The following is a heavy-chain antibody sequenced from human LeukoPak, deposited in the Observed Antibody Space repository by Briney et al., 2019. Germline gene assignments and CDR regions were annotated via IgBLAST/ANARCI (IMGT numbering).Heavy chain of an antibody. CDR2: IRNDGSNE. Sequence: PGGSLRLSCAASGFTFSSYDIHWVRQAPGKGLEWVAFIRNDGSNEYYADSVKGRFTISRDNARNTLYLQMNSLRAEDTAVYYCAKDVMLYYYNSSTHSYFDYWGQGTLVTVSS. D-gene: IGHD3-22*01. CDR3: AKDVMLYYYNSSTHSYFDY. J-gene: IGHJ4*02. CDR1: GFTFSSYD. V-gene: IGHV3-30*02.